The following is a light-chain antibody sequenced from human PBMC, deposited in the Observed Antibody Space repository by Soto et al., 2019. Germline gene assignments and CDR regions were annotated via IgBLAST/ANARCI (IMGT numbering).Light chain of an antibody. CDR1: QGITNR. Sequence: DIQMTQSPSSLSASVGDSVTITCRASQGITNRLAWFQQKPGEAPKSLIYDASTLQSGVPSKFSGSGSGTDFSLTITSLQPENFTTYFCLQYHTYPWTFGQGTKVEIK. J-gene: IGKJ1*01. CDR3: LQYHTYPWT. V-gene: IGKV1-16*02. CDR2: DAS.